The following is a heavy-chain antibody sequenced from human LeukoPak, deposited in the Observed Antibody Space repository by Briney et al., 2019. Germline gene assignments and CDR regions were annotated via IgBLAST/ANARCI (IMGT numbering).Heavy chain of an antibody. J-gene: IGHJ4*02. CDR2: IIPIFGTA. Sequence: SVKVSCKASGGTFSSYAISWVRQAPGQGLEWMGGIIPIFGTANYAQKFQGRVTITADESTGTAYMELSSLRSEDTAVYYCARARPPDYDFWSGPISYWGQGTLVTVSS. D-gene: IGHD3-3*01. CDR1: GGTFSSYA. V-gene: IGHV1-69*13. CDR3: ARARPPDYDFWSGPISY.